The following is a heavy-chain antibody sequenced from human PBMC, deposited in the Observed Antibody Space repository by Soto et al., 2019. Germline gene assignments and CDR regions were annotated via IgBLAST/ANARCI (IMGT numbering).Heavy chain of an antibody. CDR2: ISGSGGST. D-gene: IGHD3-10*01. CDR1: GFTFSSYA. V-gene: IGHV3-23*01. Sequence: GGSLRLSCAASGFTFSSYAMSWVRQAPGKGLEWVSAISGSGGSTYYADSGKGRFTISRDNSKNTLYLQMNSLRAEDTAVYYCAKGGEWFGESRLYYYYYYMDVWGKGTTVTVSS. J-gene: IGHJ6*03. CDR3: AKGGEWFGESRLYYYYYYMDV.